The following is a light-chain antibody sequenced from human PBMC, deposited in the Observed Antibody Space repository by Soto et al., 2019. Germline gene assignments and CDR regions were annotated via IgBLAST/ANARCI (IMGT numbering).Light chain of an antibody. CDR2: SAS. CDR3: QQYNNCPWT. Sequence: IVMTQPPATLSLSPGGRATLSCRASQSISDTLAWYQQKPGQAPRLLIYSASRGATGFPARFSGSGSGTDFTLTISSLQSEDFAVYYCQQYNNCPWTFGEGPKVDIK. CDR1: QSISDT. J-gene: IGKJ1*01. V-gene: IGKV3-15*01.